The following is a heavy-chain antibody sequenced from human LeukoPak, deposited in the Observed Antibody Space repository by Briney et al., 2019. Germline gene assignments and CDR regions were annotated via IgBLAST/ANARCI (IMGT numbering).Heavy chain of an antibody. D-gene: IGHD3-3*01. CDR2: ISSSSSYI. CDR1: GFTFSSYS. V-gene: IGHV3-21*01. J-gene: IGHJ4*02. CDR3: ARVPLFGYYFDY. Sequence: PWGSLRLSCAASGFTFSSYSMNWVRQAPGKGLEWVSSISSSSSYIYYADSVKGRFTISRDNAKNSLYLQMNSLRAEDTAVYYCARVPLFGYYFDYWGQGTLVTVSS.